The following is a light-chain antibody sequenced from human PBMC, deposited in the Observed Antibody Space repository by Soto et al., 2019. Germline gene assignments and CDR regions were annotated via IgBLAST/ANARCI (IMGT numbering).Light chain of an antibody. V-gene: IGLV2-8*01. CDR3: SSYTSSTNYV. CDR1: NSDIGGYNY. J-gene: IGLJ1*01. CDR2: EVS. Sequence: HSALTQPPSASGSPGQSLTISCTGTNSDIGGYNYVSWYQQHPGIDPRLMSYEVSKRPSGVPDRFSGSKSGSTASLTISGLQAEDEADYYCSSYTSSTNYVLGTGTKGTVL.